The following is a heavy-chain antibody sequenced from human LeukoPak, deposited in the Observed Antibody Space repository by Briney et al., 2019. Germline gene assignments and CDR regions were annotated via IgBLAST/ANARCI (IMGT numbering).Heavy chain of an antibody. D-gene: IGHD5/OR15-5a*01. CDR1: GFTFSSYG. J-gene: IGHJ4*02. CDR3: AREINSIYDY. CDR2: ISTYNGNA. Sequence: PGGSLRLSCAGSGFTFSSYGISWVRQAPGQGLEWMGWISTYNGNANYAQKLQGRVTMTTDTSTSTAYMELRSLRSDDTSVYYCAREINSIYDYWGQGTLVTVSS. V-gene: IGHV1-18*01.